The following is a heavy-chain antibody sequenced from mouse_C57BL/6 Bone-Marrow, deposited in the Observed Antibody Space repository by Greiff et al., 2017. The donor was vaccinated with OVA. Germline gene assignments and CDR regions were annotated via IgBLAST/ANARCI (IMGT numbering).Heavy chain of an antibody. CDR3: ARWRLRRGEYYAMEY. J-gene: IGHJ4*01. CDR1: GYTFTSYW. V-gene: IGHV1-64*01. CDR2: IHPNSGST. D-gene: IGHD2-4*01. Sequence: QVQLQQPGAELVKPGASVKLSCKASGYTFTSYWMHWVKQRPGQGLEWIGMIHPNSGSTNYNEKFKSKAPLTVDQSSSTADMQLSNLTSEDSSVYYCARWRLRRGEYYAMEYWGQGTSVTVSS.